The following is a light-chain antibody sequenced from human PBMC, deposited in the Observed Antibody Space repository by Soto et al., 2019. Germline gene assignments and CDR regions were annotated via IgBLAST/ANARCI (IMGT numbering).Light chain of an antibody. J-gene: IGLJ1*01. CDR3: QSYDRSLSGSV. CDR2: GND. CDR1: SSNIGAGYD. V-gene: IGLV1-40*01. Sequence: QSVLTQPPSVSGAPGQGVTISCTGSSSNIGAGYDVHWYQQHPGAAPKLLIFGNDNRPSGVPDRFSGSRSGTSASLAITGLQAEDEADYYCQSYDRSLSGSVFGAGTKLTVL.